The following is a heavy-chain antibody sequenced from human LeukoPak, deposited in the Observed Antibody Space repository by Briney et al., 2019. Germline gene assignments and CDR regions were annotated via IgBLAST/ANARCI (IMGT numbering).Heavy chain of an antibody. CDR3: ARDGWDYVWGSYRPFDY. CDR1: GYTFTSYG. Sequence: ASVTVSCKASGYTFTSYGISWVRQAPGQGLEWMGWISAYNGNTNYAQRLQGRVTMTTDTSTSTAYMELRSLRSDDTAVYYCARDGWDYVWGSYRPFDYWGQGTLVTVSS. J-gene: IGHJ4*02. V-gene: IGHV1-18*01. D-gene: IGHD3-16*02. CDR2: ISAYNGNT.